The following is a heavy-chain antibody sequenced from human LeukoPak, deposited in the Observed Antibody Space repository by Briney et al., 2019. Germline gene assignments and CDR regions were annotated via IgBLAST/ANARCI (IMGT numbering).Heavy chain of an antibody. V-gene: IGHV1-18*01. CDR3: ARGSIAAAGTFYY. Sequence: ASVAVSCKASGYIFTSYGISGVQPAAGQGLEWMGWISAYNGNTNYAQKLRGRVTMTTDTSTSTAYMELTSLASDDTVFYYCARGSIAAAGTFYYWGQGTLVTVSS. J-gene: IGHJ4*02. D-gene: IGHD6-13*01. CDR1: GYIFTSYG. CDR2: ISAYNGNT.